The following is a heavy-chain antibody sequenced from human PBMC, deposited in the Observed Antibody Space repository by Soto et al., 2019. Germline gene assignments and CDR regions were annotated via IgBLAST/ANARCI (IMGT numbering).Heavy chain of an antibody. CDR1: GGTFSSYA. V-gene: IGHV1-69*13. Sequence: GASVKVSCKASGGTFSSYAISWVRQAPGQGLEWMGGIIPIFGTANYAQKFQGRVTITADESTSTAYTELSSLRSEDTAVYYCARPNGYCSSTSCPGPDSYGYYYGMDVWGQGTTVTVSS. J-gene: IGHJ6*02. CDR3: ARPNGYCSSTSCPGPDSYGYYYGMDV. CDR2: IIPIFGTA. D-gene: IGHD2-2*01.